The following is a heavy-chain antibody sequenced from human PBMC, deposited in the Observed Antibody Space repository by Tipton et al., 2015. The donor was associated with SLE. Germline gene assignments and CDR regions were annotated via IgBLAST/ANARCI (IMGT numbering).Heavy chain of an antibody. D-gene: IGHD3-16*01. J-gene: IGHJ6*03. Sequence: TLSLTCSVSGGSINSDTYYWGWIRQPPGKGLEWIGNTYYGDTAYYNPSLKSRVTISVDTSKNQFSLKMTSMTAADTALYFCVRDGATPYEYVWGRPPDYYMDVWGKGSTVTVSS. CDR1: GGSINSDTYY. CDR3: VRDGATPYEYVWGRPPDYYMDV. CDR2: TYYGDTA. V-gene: IGHV4-39*07.